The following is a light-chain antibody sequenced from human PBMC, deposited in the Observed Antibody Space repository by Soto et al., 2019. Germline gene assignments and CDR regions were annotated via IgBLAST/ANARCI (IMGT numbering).Light chain of an antibody. CDR3: SSYTSSSTLGV. V-gene: IGLV2-14*01. Sequence: ALTQPASVSGSPGQSITISCTGTSSDVGGYNYVSWYQQHPGKAPKLMIYEVSNRPSGVSNRFSGSKSGNTASLTISGLQAEDEADYYCSSYTSSSTLGVFGTGTKLTVL. J-gene: IGLJ1*01. CDR2: EVS. CDR1: SSDVGGYNY.